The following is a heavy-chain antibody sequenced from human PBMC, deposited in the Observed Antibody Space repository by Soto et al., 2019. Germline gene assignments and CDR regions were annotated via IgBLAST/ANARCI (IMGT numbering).Heavy chain of an antibody. CDR2: ISYLGDT. D-gene: IGHD3-10*01. Sequence: QVRLQESGPELVRPSQTLSLTCTVSGASMSSSAHYWSWVRQHPGKGLEWIGYISYLGDTYYNPPLRSRVTISADMSKNQFSLELSSVTAADTAVYYCARSDGSGNYHDYLFRFWGQGTLVTVSS. CDR3: ARSDGSGNYHDYLFRF. CDR1: GASMSSSAHY. V-gene: IGHV4-31*03. J-gene: IGHJ4*02.